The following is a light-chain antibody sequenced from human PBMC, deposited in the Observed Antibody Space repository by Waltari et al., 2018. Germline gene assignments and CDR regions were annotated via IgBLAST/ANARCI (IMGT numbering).Light chain of an antibody. CDR2: WAS. V-gene: IGKV4-1*01. Sequence: DIVMTQSPDSLSVSLVERATINCKSRQSVLYNSDNKNYLAWYQQKPGQPPKLLIYWASTRESGVPDRFSGSGSGTDFTLTISSLQAEDVAVYYCQQYYGTPPTFGQGTKVEIK. CDR3: QQYYGTPPT. J-gene: IGKJ1*01. CDR1: QSVLYNSDNKNY.